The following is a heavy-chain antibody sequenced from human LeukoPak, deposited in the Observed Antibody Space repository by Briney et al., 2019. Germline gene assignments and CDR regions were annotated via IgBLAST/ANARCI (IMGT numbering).Heavy chain of an antibody. CDR2: IKQDGSEK. Sequence: HSGGSLRLSCAASGFTFSSYWMSWVRQAPGKGLEWVANIKQDGSEKYYVDSVKGRFTISRDNAKNSLYLQMNSLRAEDTAVYYCARLGGGHSSSWYDAFDIWGQGTMVTVSS. CDR1: GFTFSSYW. V-gene: IGHV3-7*01. D-gene: IGHD6-13*01. CDR3: ARLGGGHSSSWYDAFDI. J-gene: IGHJ3*02.